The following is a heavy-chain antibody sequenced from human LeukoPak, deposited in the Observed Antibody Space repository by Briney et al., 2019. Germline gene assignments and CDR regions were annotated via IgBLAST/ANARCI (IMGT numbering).Heavy chain of an antibody. J-gene: IGHJ4*02. V-gene: IGHV3-23*01. CDR3: ARRRDGYTEFDY. CDR1: GFTFSGYG. Sequence: GGTLRLSCAASGFTFSGYGMSWVRQAPGKGLEWVSAISGSGGSTYYADSVKGRFTISRDNSKNTLYLQMNSLRAEDTAVYYCARRRDGYTEFDYWGQGTLVTVSS. D-gene: IGHD5-24*01. CDR2: ISGSGGST.